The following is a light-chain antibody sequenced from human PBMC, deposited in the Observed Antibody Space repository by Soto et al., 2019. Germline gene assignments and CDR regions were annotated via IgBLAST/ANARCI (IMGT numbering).Light chain of an antibody. CDR1: SSDVGGYNY. CDR2: DVS. J-gene: IGLJ1*01. V-gene: IGLV2-14*01. Sequence: SALTQPGSVSGSPGQSITFSCTGTSSDVGGYNYVSWYQQHPGKAPKLMIYDVSNRPSGVSNRFSGSKSGNTASLTISGLQAEDEADYYCSSYTSSSTLDVFGTGTKVTVL. CDR3: SSYTSSSTLDV.